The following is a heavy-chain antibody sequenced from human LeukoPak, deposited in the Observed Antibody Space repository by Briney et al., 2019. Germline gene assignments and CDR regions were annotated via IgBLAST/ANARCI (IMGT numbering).Heavy chain of an antibody. J-gene: IGHJ4*02. V-gene: IGHV7-4-1*02. D-gene: IGHD2-15*01. CDR2: INTNTGNP. CDR3: AREVCSGGSCYVGY. Sequence: ASVKVSCKTYGYTFTSYGLNWVRQAPGQGLEWMGWINTNTGNPTFAQGFTGRFVFSLDTSVSTAYLQISSLKAEDTAVYYCAREVCSGGSCYVGYWGQGTLVTVSS. CDR1: GYTFTSYG.